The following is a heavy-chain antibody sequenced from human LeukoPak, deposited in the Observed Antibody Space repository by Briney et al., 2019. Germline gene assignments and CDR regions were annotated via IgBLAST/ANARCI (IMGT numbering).Heavy chain of an antibody. CDR1: GFTFSSYW. CDR3: ARDFSVRVWYQLLFRVYYYMDV. Sequence: PGGSLRLSCAASGFTFSSYWMSWVRQAPGKGLEWVANIRQDGSEKYYVDSVKGRFTISRDNAKNSLYLQMNSLRAEDTAVYYCARDFSVRVWYQLLFRVYYYMDVWGKGTTVTVSS. V-gene: IGHV3-7*01. D-gene: IGHD2-2*01. J-gene: IGHJ6*03. CDR2: IRQDGSEK.